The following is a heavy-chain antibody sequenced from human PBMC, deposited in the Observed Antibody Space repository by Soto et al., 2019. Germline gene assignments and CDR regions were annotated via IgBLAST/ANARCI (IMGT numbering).Heavy chain of an antibody. D-gene: IGHD1-1*01. CDR2: IKSKTDGGTT. CDR1: GFTFSNAC. CDR3: TTDPQEPTNIYYYYGMDV. V-gene: IGHV3-15*01. J-gene: IGHJ6*04. Sequence: PXGSLRLSCAASGFTFSNACMSWFRQAPGKGLEWVGRIKSKTDGGTTDYAAPVKGRLTISRDDSKNTLYLQMNSLKTEDTAVYYCTTDPQEPTNIYYYYGMDVWGKGTTVNVSP.